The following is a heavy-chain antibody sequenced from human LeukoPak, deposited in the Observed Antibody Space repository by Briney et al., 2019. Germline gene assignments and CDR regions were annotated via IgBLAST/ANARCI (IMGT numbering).Heavy chain of an antibody. Sequence: PSETLSLTCTVSGGSISSYYWSWIRQPPGKGLEWIGYIYYSGSTNYNPSLKSRVTISVDTSKNQFSLKLSSVTAADTAVYYCARTDGSGSTGEGYFDYWGQGTLVTVSS. CDR3: ARTDGSGSTGEGYFDY. V-gene: IGHV4-59*01. CDR2: IYYSGST. CDR1: GGSISSYY. D-gene: IGHD3-10*01. J-gene: IGHJ4*02.